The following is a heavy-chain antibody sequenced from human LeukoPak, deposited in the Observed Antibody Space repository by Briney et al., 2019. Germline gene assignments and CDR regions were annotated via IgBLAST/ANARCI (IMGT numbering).Heavy chain of an antibody. J-gene: IGHJ3*02. CDR1: GGSISSSNYY. V-gene: IGHV4-61*02. Sequence: PSQTLSLTCTVSGGSISSSNYYWSWIRQPARKGLEWIGRIYTSGTTNYNPSLKSRVTISIDTSKNQFSLKLSSVTAADTAVYYCARVLNGDYAFGFAFDIWGQGTMVTVSS. CDR3: ARVLNGDYAFGFAFDI. CDR2: IYTSGTT. D-gene: IGHD4-17*01.